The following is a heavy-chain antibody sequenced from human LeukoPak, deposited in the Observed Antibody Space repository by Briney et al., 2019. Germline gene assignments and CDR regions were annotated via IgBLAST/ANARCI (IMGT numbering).Heavy chain of an antibody. V-gene: IGHV4-30-2*01. D-gene: IGHD3-16*01. J-gene: IGHJ4*02. Sequence: SQTLSLTCTVSGGSISSGGYYWSWIRQPPGKGLEWIGYIYHSGSTYYNPSLKSRVTISVDRSKNQFSLKLSSVTAADTAVYYCARDSPGKGPWGYWGQGTLVTVSS. CDR2: IYHSGST. CDR3: ARDSPGKGPWGY. CDR1: GGSISSGGYY.